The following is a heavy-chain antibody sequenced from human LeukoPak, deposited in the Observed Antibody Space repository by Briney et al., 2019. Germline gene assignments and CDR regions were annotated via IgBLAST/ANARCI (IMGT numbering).Heavy chain of an antibody. Sequence: SETLSLTCAVYGGSFSGYYWSWIRQPPGKGREWIGEINHSGSTNYNPSLKRRVTISVDTSKNQFSLKLSSVTAANTAVYYWARGYAERGSFDYWGQGSLVTVYS. CDR1: GGSFSGYY. V-gene: IGHV4-34*01. CDR2: INHSGST. J-gene: IGHJ4*02. CDR3: ARGYAERGSFDY. D-gene: IGHD4-17*01.